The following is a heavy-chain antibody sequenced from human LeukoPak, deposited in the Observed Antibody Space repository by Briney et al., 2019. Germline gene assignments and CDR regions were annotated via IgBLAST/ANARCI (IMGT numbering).Heavy chain of an antibody. Sequence: GGSLRLSWAASGXTVSSNPVSWVRQDPGKGLEWVSVIYSGGSTYYADSVKGRFIVSRDKSKNMLYLQMSSLRADDTADYYCASGDTFDIWGQGTMVTVSS. CDR1: GXTVSSNP. J-gene: IGHJ3*02. CDR3: ASGDTFDI. V-gene: IGHV3-66*01. CDR2: IYSGGST.